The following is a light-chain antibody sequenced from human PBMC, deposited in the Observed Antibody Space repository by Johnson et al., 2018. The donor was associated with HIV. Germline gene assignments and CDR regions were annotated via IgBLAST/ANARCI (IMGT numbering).Light chain of an antibody. Sequence: QSVLTQPPSVSAAPGQKVTIYCSGGSSNIGNNFVSWYQHLPGTTPKLLIYDNNKRPSGIPDRFSGSKSGTSATLAITGLQTGDEADYYCGTWDSSLSAYVFGTGTKVTVL. CDR1: SSNIGNNF. CDR3: GTWDSSLSAYV. V-gene: IGLV1-51*01. J-gene: IGLJ1*01. CDR2: DNN.